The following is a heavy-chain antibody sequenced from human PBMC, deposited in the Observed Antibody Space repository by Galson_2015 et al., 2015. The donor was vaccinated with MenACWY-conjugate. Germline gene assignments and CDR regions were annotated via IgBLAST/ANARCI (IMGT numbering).Heavy chain of an antibody. CDR1: GFTFGSYS. CDR3: ARRIWDSSGYYYVLDY. D-gene: IGHD3-22*01. J-gene: IGHJ4*02. CDR2: ISSSSSYI. Sequence: SLRLSCAASGFTFGSYSMNWVRQAPGEGLEWVSSISSSSSYIYYADSVKGRFTISRDNAKNSLYLQMNSLRAEDTAVYYCARRIWDSSGYYYVLDYWGQGTLVTVSS. V-gene: IGHV3-21*01.